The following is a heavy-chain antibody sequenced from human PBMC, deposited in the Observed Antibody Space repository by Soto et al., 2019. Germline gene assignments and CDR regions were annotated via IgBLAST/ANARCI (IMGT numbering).Heavy chain of an antibody. CDR2: ISEQGTA. V-gene: IGHV3-53*01. Sequence: AGGSLRLSCAASGFSVRDKYMTWVRQAPGQGLEWVSLISEQGTAVHADSVKGRFTISRDISKKALYLEMNNLRADDTALYYCATSIHNFGPHAFEIWGQGTMVTVSS. CDR3: ATSIHNFGPHAFEI. CDR1: GFSVRDKY. J-gene: IGHJ3*02. D-gene: IGHD1-1*01.